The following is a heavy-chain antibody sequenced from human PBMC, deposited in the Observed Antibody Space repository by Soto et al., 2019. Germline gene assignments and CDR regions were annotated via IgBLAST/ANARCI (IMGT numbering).Heavy chain of an antibody. CDR1: GFIFSDYS. J-gene: IGHJ5*02. D-gene: IGHD2-21*01. CDR2: VSSRSNYI. Sequence: PGGSLRLSCAASGFIFSDYSMNWVRQAPGEGLEWVSSVSSRSNYIYYADSVKGQFTISRDNAKNSVDLQMNSLRAEDTAVYYCARSTNTVKNILGTWGQGTLVTVSS. CDR3: ARSTNTVKNILGT. V-gene: IGHV3-21*01.